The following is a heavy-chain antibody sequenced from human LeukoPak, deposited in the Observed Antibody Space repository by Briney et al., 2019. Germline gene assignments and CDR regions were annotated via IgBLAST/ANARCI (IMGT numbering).Heavy chain of an antibody. J-gene: IGHJ5*02. CDR3: ARAGAYCSSTSCYGWFDP. CDR2: IYTSGST. V-gene: IGHV4-61*02. CDR1: GVSISSGSYY. Sequence: MASETLSLTCTVSGVSISSGSYYWSWIRQPAGKGLEWIGRIYTSGSTNYNPSLKSRVTISVDTSKNQFSLKLSSVTAADTAVYYCARAGAYCSSTSCYGWFDPWGQGTLVTVSS. D-gene: IGHD2-2*01.